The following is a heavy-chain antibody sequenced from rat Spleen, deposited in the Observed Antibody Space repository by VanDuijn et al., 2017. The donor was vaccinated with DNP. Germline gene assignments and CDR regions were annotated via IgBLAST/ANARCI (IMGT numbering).Heavy chain of an antibody. CDR3: ATITTRVTFAY. Sequence: EVQLVESGGGLVQPGRSLKLSCTASGFTFSDYNMAWVRQAPTKGLEWVATIISGGDKTYYRDSVKGRFTISRDNAKNTQYLQMASLRSDDTATYYCATITTRVTFAYWGQGTLVAVSS. D-gene: IGHD1-4*01. J-gene: IGHJ3*01. CDR2: IISGGDKT. CDR1: GFTFSDYN. V-gene: IGHV5S10*01.